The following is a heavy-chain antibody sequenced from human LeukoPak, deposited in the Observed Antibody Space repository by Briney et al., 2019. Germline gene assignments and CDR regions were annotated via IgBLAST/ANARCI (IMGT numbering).Heavy chain of an antibody. Sequence: GGSLRLSCAASGFTFANYNFNWVRQAPGKGPEWVSCISSTSSTIYYADSMKGRFTISRDNAKNSLYLQMNSLRAEDTAVYYCARDPPHGMDVWGQGTTVTVSS. CDR3: ARDPPHGMDV. J-gene: IGHJ6*02. CDR2: ISSTSSTI. V-gene: IGHV3-48*01. CDR1: GFTFANYN.